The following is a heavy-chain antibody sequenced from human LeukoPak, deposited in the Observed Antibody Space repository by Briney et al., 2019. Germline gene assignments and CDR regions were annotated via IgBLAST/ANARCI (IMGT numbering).Heavy chain of an antibody. Sequence: SGPTLVKPTQTLTLTFTFSGFSCITRAAGVGLVRQPPGKALEWLAFIYWDDDKRYSASLKSRLTITKDNSKNQVVLTMTNMDPVDTATYYCAHASTTVTGFDYWGQGTLVTVSS. D-gene: IGHD4-17*01. V-gene: IGHV2-5*02. CDR3: AHASTTVTGFDY. CDR2: IYWDDDK. J-gene: IGHJ4*02. CDR1: GFSCITRAAG.